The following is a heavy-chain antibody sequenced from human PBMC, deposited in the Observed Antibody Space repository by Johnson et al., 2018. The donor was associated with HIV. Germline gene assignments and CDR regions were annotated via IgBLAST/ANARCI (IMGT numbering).Heavy chain of an antibody. V-gene: IGHV3-11*04. CDR3: AKDRYIKGASTGFDI. Sequence: QVQLVESGGGLVQPGGSLRLSCAAPGLTFSDYYMTWIRQAPGKGLEWVSYISSSGSTMYYADSVKGRFTISRDNAKNTLYLQMNILRSEDTAVYYCAKDRYIKGASTGFDIWGQGTMVTVSS. CDR1: GLTFSDYY. J-gene: IGHJ3*02. CDR2: ISSSGSTM. D-gene: IGHD1-26*01.